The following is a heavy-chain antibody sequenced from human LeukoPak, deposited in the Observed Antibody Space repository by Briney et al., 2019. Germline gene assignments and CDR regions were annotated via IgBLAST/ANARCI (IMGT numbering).Heavy chain of an antibody. Sequence: GGSLRLSCAASGFTFSSYGMHWVRQAPGKGLEWVAVISYDGSNKYYADSVKGRFTISRDNSKNTVSLHLNNVRADDTGLYFCARESGSLTKVTYYGLDIWGPGTTVAVTS. CDR3: ARESGSLTKVTYYGLDI. D-gene: IGHD3-3*01. CDR2: ISYDGSNK. CDR1: GFTFSSYG. J-gene: IGHJ6*02. V-gene: IGHV3-30*03.